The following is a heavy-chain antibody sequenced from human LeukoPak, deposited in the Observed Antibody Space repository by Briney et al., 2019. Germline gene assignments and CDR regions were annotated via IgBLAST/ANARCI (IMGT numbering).Heavy chain of an antibody. Sequence: ASVKVSCKASGYTFTAYYMHWVRLAPGQGLQWMGWITPHSGGTRYAQRFQGRVTMTRDTSISTAYMELSGLRSDDTAVYYCARGLPSDYPDYWGQGTLVTVSS. D-gene: IGHD4-11*01. V-gene: IGHV1-2*02. CDR1: GYTFTAYY. CDR3: ARGLPSDYPDY. CDR2: ITPHSGGT. J-gene: IGHJ4*02.